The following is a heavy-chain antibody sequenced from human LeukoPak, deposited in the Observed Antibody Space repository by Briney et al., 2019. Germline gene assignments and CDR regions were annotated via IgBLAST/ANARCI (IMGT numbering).Heavy chain of an antibody. V-gene: IGHV4-59*01. CDR1: GGSISSYY. J-gene: IGHJ3*02. D-gene: IGHD2/OR15-2a*01. Sequence: PSETLSLTCTVSGGSISSYYWSWIRQPPGKGLEWIGFIYDSGRIDYNPSLKSRVTISLDTSKNLLSLKLSSVTAADTALYYCARGIGAFDIWGQGTVVTVSS. CDR2: IYDSGRI. CDR3: ARGIGAFDI.